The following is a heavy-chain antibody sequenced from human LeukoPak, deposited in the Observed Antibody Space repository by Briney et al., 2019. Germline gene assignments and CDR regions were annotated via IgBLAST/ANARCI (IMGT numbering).Heavy chain of an antibody. CDR3: ARAFGIAAARLDY. Sequence: GGSLRLSCAASGFTFSSYSMNWVRQAPGKGLEWVSSISSSSYIYYADSVMGRFTISRDNAKNSLYLQMNSLRAEDTAVYYCARAFGIAAARLDYWGQGTLVTVSS. V-gene: IGHV3-21*01. CDR2: ISSSSYI. D-gene: IGHD6-13*01. CDR1: GFTFSSYS. J-gene: IGHJ4*02.